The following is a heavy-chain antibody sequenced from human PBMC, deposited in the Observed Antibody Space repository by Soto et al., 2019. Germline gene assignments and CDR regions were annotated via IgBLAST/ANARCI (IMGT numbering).Heavy chain of an antibody. Sequence: SETLSLTCAVYGGSFSGYYWTWIRQPPGTGLEWIGEINHSGSTNYNPSLKSRVTISVDTSKNQFSLKLSSVTAADTAVYYCARVFSDSSSFFDPWGQGTLVTVSS. CDR1: GGSFSGYY. D-gene: IGHD6-13*01. J-gene: IGHJ5*02. V-gene: IGHV4-34*01. CDR3: ARVFSDSSSFFDP. CDR2: INHSGST.